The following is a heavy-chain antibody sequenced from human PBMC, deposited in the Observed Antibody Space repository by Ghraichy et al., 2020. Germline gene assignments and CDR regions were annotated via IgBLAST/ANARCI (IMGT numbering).Heavy chain of an antibody. V-gene: IGHV3-21*01. Sequence: GESLNISCAASGFTFSSYSINWVRQAQGKGLEWVSSISSSSSYIYYADSVKGRFTISRDNAKNSLYLQMNSLRAEDTAVYYCAREWGLYCSSTSCQHFDYWGQGTLVTVSS. J-gene: IGHJ4*02. CDR3: AREWGLYCSSTSCQHFDY. CDR1: GFTFSSYS. CDR2: ISSSSSYI. D-gene: IGHD2-2*01.